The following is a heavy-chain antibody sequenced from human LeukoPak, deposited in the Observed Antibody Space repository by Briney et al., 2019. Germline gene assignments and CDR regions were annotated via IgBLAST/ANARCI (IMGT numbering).Heavy chain of an antibody. CDR2: IKEGGTET. CDR1: GFMFSSNW. V-gene: IGHV3-7*03. J-gene: IGHJ4*02. CDR3: AKEGRSLQTY. Sequence: GGSLRLSCAASGFMFSSNWMSWVRLAPGKGLEWVANIKEGGTETYYVDSVKGRFTISRDNAKNSLYLQMNSLRVEDTAVYYCAKEGRSLQTYWGQGTLVTVSS. D-gene: IGHD5-24*01.